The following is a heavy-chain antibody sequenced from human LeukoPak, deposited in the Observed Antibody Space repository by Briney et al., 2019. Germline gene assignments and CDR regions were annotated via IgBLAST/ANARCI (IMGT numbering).Heavy chain of an antibody. D-gene: IGHD3-9*01. CDR3: ARARDYDILTGEAAFDI. Sequence: SETLSLTCTVSGGSISSYYWSWIRQPPGKGLEWIGYIYYSGSTNYNPSLKSRVTISVDTSKNQFSLKLSSVTAADTAVYYCARARDYDILTGEAAFDIWGQGAMVTVSS. J-gene: IGHJ3*02. CDR1: GGSISSYY. CDR2: IYYSGST. V-gene: IGHV4-59*01.